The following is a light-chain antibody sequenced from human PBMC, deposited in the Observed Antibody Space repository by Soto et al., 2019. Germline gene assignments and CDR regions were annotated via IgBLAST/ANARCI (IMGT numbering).Light chain of an antibody. J-gene: IGKJ1*01. V-gene: IGKV1-5*01. Sequence: DIQMTQSPSALSASVGDTVTITCRAGQSISTWLAWYQQKPGKAPKVLIYDASRLESGVPSRFSGSGSGTEFTLTISSLQPDDFATYYCQQYDSYSWTFGQGTKVDIK. CDR2: DAS. CDR1: QSISTW. CDR3: QQYDSYSWT.